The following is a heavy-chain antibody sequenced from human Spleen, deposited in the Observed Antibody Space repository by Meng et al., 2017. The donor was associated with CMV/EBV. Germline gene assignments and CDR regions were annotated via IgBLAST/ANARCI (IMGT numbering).Heavy chain of an antibody. CDR1: GFRFSGYT. Sequence: CTAAGFRFSGYTMTWGRQAPGGGLEWVSTLTSGGGAFYADSVKGRFTISRDNSKNTLYLQMNSLRAEDTALFYCAKDLNYGGISGLDYWGQGTLVTVSS. V-gene: IGHV3-23*01. D-gene: IGHD2-21*01. J-gene: IGHJ4*02. CDR3: AKDLNYGGISGLDY. CDR2: LTSGGGA.